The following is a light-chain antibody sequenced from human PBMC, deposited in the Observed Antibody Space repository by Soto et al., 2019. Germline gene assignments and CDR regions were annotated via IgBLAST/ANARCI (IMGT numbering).Light chain of an antibody. J-gene: IGLJ7*01. CDR1: TGAVTTGHW. CDR3: ILIYEYVGEV. CDR2: DTN. V-gene: IGLV7-46*01. Sequence: QAVVTQEPSLTVSPGGTVTLTCASSTGAVTTGHWPHWFQQKPGQTPRTLIYDTNNRHSWTPARFSGSLLGGKAALTLSDAQPEDEADYYCILIYEYVGEVFGAGTQLTVL.